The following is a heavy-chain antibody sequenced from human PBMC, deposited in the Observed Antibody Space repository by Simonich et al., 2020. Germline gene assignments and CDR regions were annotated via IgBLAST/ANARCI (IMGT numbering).Heavy chain of an antibody. J-gene: IGHJ4*02. V-gene: IGHV3-30*07. CDR2: ISYDGSNK. CDR1: GFTFSSYA. Sequence: GGGVVQPGRSLRLSCAASGFTFSSYAMHWVRQAPGKGLEGVAVISYDGSNKYYADYVKGRFTISRDNSKNTLYLQMNSLRAEDTAVYYCARDLGSSYYFDYWGQGTLVTVSS. D-gene: IGHD6-6*01. CDR3: ARDLGSSYYFDY.